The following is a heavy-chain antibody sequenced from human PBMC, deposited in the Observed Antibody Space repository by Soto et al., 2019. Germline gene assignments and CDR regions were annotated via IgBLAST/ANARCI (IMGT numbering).Heavy chain of an antibody. Sequence: SETLSLTCTVSGGSISSGDYYWSWIRQPPGKGLEWIGYIYYSGSTYYNPSLKSRVTISVDTSKNQFSLKLSSVTAADTAVYYCARPFSAAGPFDYWGQGTLVTVSS. CDR2: IYYSGST. J-gene: IGHJ4*02. D-gene: IGHD6-13*01. CDR3: ARPFSAAGPFDY. CDR1: GGSISSGDYY. V-gene: IGHV4-30-4*01.